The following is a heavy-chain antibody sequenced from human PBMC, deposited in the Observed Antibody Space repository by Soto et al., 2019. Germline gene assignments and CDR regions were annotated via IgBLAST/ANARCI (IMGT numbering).Heavy chain of an antibody. CDR2: ISGSGGST. V-gene: IGHV3-23*01. D-gene: IGHD3-3*01. J-gene: IGHJ5*02. Sequence: GGSLRLSCAASGFTFSSYAMSWVRQAPGKGLERVSAISGSGGSTYYADSVKGRFTISRDNSKNTLYLQMNSLRAEDTAVYYCAKDWGNYDFWSGRNWFDPWGQGTLVTVSS. CDR3: AKDWGNYDFWSGRNWFDP. CDR1: GFTFSSYA.